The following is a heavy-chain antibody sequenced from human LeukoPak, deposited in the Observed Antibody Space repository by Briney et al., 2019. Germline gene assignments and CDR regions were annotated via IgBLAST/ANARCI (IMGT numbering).Heavy chain of an antibody. V-gene: IGHV1-24*01. Sequence: ASVKVSSKVSGYTLTELSMHWVRQAPGKGLEWMGGFDPEDGETIHAQKFQGRVTMTEDTSTDTAYMELSSLRSEDTAVYYCATDLRHSSSFVYYWGQGTLVAVSS. D-gene: IGHD6-6*01. CDR2: FDPEDGET. CDR1: GYTLTELS. J-gene: IGHJ4*02. CDR3: ATDLRHSSSFVYY.